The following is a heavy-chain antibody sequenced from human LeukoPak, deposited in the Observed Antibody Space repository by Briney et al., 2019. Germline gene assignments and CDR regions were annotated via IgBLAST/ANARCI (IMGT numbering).Heavy chain of an antibody. CDR2: IYYSGST. CDR1: GGSISSSSYY. Sequence: PSETLSLTCTVSGGSISSSSYYWGWIRQPPGKGLEWIGSIYYSGSTYYNPSPKSRVTISVDTSKNQFSLKLSSVTAADTAVYYCASTGGTMIVVVIGSNAFDIWGQGTMVTVSS. J-gene: IGHJ3*02. CDR3: ASTGGTMIVVVIGSNAFDI. D-gene: IGHD3-22*01. V-gene: IGHV4-39*07.